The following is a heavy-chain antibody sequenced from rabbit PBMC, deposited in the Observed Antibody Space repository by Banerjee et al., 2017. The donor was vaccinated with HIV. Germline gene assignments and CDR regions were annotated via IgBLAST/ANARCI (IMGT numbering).Heavy chain of an antibody. CDR3: ARATMTMVIVSSTFNL. Sequence: QSLEESGGGLVKPEGSLTLTCKASGFDLSSYYYMCWVRQAPGKGLEWIACIGASSSSTYYASWAKGRFTISKTSSTTVTLQMTSLTAADTATYFCARATMTMVIVSSTFNLWGQGTLVTVS. J-gene: IGHJ4*01. CDR2: IGASSSST. V-gene: IGHV1S40*01. D-gene: IGHD2-1*01. CDR1: GFDLSSYYY.